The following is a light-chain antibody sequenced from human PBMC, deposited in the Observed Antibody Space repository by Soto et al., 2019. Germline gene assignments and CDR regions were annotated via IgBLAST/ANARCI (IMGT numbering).Light chain of an antibody. J-gene: IGKJ5*01. V-gene: IGKV3-15*01. CDR2: GAS. CDR3: QQYYDWPIT. Sequence: ETMMTQSPATLSLSPGERASLSCRASQSISNLLAWYQQKPGQAPRLLMYGASTRATGFPDRFSGSGSGTEFTLTISSLHSEDFAVYYCQQYYDWPITFGQGTRLEIK. CDR1: QSISNL.